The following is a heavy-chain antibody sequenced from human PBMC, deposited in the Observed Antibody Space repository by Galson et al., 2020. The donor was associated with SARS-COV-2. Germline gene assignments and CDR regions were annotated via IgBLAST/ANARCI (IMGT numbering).Heavy chain of an antibody. CDR2: SKSKTDGGTT. J-gene: IGHJ4*02. D-gene: IGHD7-27*01. V-gene: IGHV3-15*01. CDR1: GFTFSNAW. CDR3: TTPKTGDPGY. Sequence: GESLKLSCAASGFTFSNAWMSWVRQAPGKGLEWVGRSKSKTDGGTTDYAAPVKGRFTISRDDSKNTLYLQMNSLKTEDTAVYYCTTPKTGDPGYWGQGTLVTVSS.